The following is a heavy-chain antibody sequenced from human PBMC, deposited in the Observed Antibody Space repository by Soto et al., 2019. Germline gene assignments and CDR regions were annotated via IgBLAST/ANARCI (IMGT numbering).Heavy chain of an antibody. D-gene: IGHD1-26*01. Sequence: GGSLRLSCAASGFTFSSYAMSWVRQAPGKGLEWVSAISGSGGSTYYADSVKGRFTISRDNSKNTLYLQMNSLRAEDTAVYYCARVDSGPYCYFDLWGRGTLVTVSS. CDR1: GFTFSSYA. CDR3: ARVDSGPYCYFDL. J-gene: IGHJ2*01. V-gene: IGHV3-23*01. CDR2: ISGSGGST.